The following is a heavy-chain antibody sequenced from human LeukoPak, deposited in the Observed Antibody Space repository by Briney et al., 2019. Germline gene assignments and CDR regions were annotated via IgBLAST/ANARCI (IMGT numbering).Heavy chain of an antibody. CDR1: GFSFSSSI. J-gene: IGHJ6*03. CDR3: ARKRGTFGGNYYYYMDV. Sequence: PGGSLRLSCAASGFSFSSSIMHWVRQAPGQGLEWVAVIWYDGSTKYYADSVKGRFTSSRDNAKNTLYLQMNSLRAEDTAVYYCARKRGTFGGNYYYYMDVWGKGTTVIVSS. CDR2: IWYDGSTK. D-gene: IGHD3-10*01. V-gene: IGHV3-33*01.